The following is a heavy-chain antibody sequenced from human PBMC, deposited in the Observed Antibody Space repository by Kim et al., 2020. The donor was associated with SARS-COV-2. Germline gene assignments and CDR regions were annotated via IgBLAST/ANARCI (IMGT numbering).Heavy chain of an antibody. Sequence: GGSLRLSCAASGFTFSSYGMHWVRQAPGKGLEWVAVISYDGSNKYYADSVKGRFTISRDNSKNTLYLQMNSLRAEDTAVYYCAKDRVGYSSGWPYYYYG. V-gene: IGHV3-30*18. J-gene: IGHJ6*01. D-gene: IGHD6-19*01. CDR3: AKDRVGYSSGWPYYYYG. CDR1: GFTFSSYG. CDR2: ISYDGSNK.